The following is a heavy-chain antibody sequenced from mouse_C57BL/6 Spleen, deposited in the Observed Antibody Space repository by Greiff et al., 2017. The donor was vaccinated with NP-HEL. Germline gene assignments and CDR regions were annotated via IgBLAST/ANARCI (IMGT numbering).Heavy chain of an antibody. D-gene: IGHD1-1*02. CDR3: ARSYYALDY. CDR1: GYTFTDYY. CDR2: IYPGSGNT. V-gene: IGHV1-76*01. Sequence: VQLQQSGAELVRPGASVKLSCKASGYTFTDYYINWVKQRPGQGLEWIARIYPGSGNTYYNEKFKGKATLTAEKSSSTAYMQLSSLTSEDSAVYFCARSYYALDYWGQGTTLTVSS. J-gene: IGHJ2*01.